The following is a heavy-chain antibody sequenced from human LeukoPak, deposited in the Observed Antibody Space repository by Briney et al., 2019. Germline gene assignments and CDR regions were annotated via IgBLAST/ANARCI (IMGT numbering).Heavy chain of an antibody. D-gene: IGHD3-22*01. J-gene: IGHJ4*02. Sequence: SQTLSLTCAVSGGSISSGGYSWSWIRQPPGKGLEWIGYIYYSGSTYYNPSLKSRVTISVDTSKNQFSLKLSSVTAADTAVYYCARRNYYDSSGYSLWGQGTLVTVSS. CDR1: GGSISSGGYS. V-gene: IGHV4-30-4*07. CDR2: IYYSGST. CDR3: ARRNYYDSSGYSL.